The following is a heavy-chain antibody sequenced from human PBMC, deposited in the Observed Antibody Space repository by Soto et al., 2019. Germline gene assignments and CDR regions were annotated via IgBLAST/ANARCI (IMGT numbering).Heavy chain of an antibody. CDR2: ISYDGSNK. CDR3: LGYCSSTSCSGAFDI. V-gene: IGHV3-30-3*01. CDR1: GFTFSSYA. D-gene: IGHD2-2*01. J-gene: IGHJ3*02. Sequence: GGSLRLSCAASGFTFSSYAMHWVRQAPGKGLEWVAVISYDGSNKYYADSVKGRFTISRDNSKNTLYLQMNSLRAEDTAVYYCLGYCSSTSCSGAFDIWGQGTMVTVSS.